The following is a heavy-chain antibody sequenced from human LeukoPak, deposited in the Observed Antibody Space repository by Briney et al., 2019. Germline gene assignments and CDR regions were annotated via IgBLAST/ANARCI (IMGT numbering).Heavy chain of an antibody. CDR3: AKDTGYDILTGVDY. CDR1: GFTFNNYA. V-gene: IGHV3-23*01. D-gene: IGHD3-9*01. CDR2: ISGSGATT. Sequence: GVSLRLSCVASGFTFNNYAMNWVRQAPGKGLEGVSGISGSGATTYYADSVKGRFTVSRDNSKTTLYLQMHSLTAEDTAVYYCAKDTGYDILTGVDYWGQGTLVTVSS. J-gene: IGHJ4*02.